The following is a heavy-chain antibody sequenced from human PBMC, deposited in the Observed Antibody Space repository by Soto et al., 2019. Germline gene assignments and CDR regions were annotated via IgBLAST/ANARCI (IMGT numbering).Heavy chain of an antibody. CDR1: GFTFISYA. J-gene: IGHJ4*02. Sequence: GESLKISCAASGFTFISYAMHWVRQAPGKGLEWVAVISYDGSNKYYADSVKGRFTISRDNSKNTLYLQMNSLRAEDTAVYYCARDLTGTTGYWGQGTLVTVSS. CDR3: ARDLTGTTGY. V-gene: IGHV3-30-3*01. CDR2: ISYDGSNK. D-gene: IGHD1-7*01.